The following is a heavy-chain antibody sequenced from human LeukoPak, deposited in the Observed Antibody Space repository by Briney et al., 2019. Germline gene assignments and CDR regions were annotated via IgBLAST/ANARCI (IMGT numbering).Heavy chain of an antibody. CDR1: EFTFNNHA. J-gene: IGHJ5*02. Sequence: GRSLRLSCAASEFTFNNHAMYWVRQTPGKGLEWVAAISYHGSAQYSADYVKGRFTISRDNAKNSVFLQMSSLRDEDTAVYYCARDRPNILGLDPWGQGTLVTVSS. CDR3: ARDRPNILGLDP. D-gene: IGHD2/OR15-2a*01. CDR2: ISYHGSAQ. V-gene: IGHV3-30*04.